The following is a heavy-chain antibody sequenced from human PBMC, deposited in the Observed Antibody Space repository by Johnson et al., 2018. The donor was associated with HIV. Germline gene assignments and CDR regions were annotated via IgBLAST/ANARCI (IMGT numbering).Heavy chain of an antibody. J-gene: IGHJ3*02. CDR2: ISWNSGSI. D-gene: IGHD5-12*01. V-gene: IGHV3-9*01. CDR1: GFTFDDYA. Sequence: VQLVESGGGLIQPGGSLRLSCAASGFTFDDYAMHWVRQAPGKGLEWVSGISWNSGSIGYADSVKGRFTISRDNSKNTLYLQMNSLRAEDTAVYYCAKDPMVATPANAFDIWGQGTMVTVSS. CDR3: AKDPMVATPANAFDI.